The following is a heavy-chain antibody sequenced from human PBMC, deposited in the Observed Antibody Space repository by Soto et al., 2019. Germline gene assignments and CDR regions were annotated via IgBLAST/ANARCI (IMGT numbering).Heavy chain of an antibody. CDR1: GGSIISSNC. D-gene: IGHD5-18*01. Sequence: QVQLQESGPGLVEPSWTLSIPCAVSGGSIISSNCWSWVRQPPGKGLDLIGEIYLGGTTNYNPSLIALVTISIDDSSSESSFELSSVIAADTAVYYCAIHGQEFYGGDVWGEGTTVNVSS. CDR2: IYLGGTT. J-gene: IGHJ6*02. V-gene: IGHV4-4*02. CDR3: AIHGQEFYGGDV.